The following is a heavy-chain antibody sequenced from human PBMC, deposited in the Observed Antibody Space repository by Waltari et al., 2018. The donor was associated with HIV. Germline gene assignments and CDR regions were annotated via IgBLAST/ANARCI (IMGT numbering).Heavy chain of an antibody. CDR3: ARVPVGAWTFDY. CDR1: GGSFSGYY. CDR2: INHSVST. J-gene: IGHJ4*02. V-gene: IGHV4-34*01. Sequence: VQLQQWGAGLLKPSETLSLPCAVYGGSFSGYYWRWLRPPPGKGLEWIGEINHSVSTNYNPSLKSRVTISVDTSKNQFSLKLSSVTAADTAVYYCARVPVGAWTFDYWGQGTLVTVSS. D-gene: IGHD3-16*01.